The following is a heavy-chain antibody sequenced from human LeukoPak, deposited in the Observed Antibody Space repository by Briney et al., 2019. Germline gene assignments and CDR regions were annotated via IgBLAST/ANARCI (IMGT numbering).Heavy chain of an antibody. D-gene: IGHD3-10*01. J-gene: IGHJ4*02. CDR3: ARDLYGSGSYYPY. CDR1: GFTFSSYS. V-gene: IGHV3-48*01. CDR2: ISSSSSSI. Sequence: GGSLRLSCAASGFTFSSYSMNWVRQAPGKGLEWVSYISSSSSSIYYADSVKGRFTISRDNAKKSLYLQMNSLRADDTAVYYCARDLYGSGSYYPYWGQGTLVTVSS.